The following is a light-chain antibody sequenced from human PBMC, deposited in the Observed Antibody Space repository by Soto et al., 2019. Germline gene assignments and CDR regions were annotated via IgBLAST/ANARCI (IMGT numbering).Light chain of an antibody. J-gene: IGKJ4*02. CDR2: GAS. Sequence: EIVLTQSPGTLSLSPGERATLSCRASQSVSSNYLAWYQQKPGQAPRLLIYGASSRATGIPDRFRGSGSGTEFALTLSRLEPEDFAVYYCQQYGSSPFTFGGGTKVELK. V-gene: IGKV3-20*01. CDR3: QQYGSSPFT. CDR1: QSVSSNY.